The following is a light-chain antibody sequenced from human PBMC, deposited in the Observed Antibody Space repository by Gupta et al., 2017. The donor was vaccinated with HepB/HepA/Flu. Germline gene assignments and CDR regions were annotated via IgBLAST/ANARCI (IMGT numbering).Light chain of an antibody. J-gene: IGLJ2*01. Sequence: QSALTQPASVSASPRQLSTIPCPATSSDFGTYNYVSWYQQHPGKAPNLMLSDVSNRPSGVSTRFSGAKSGNTTSLIISGLQAEKEADYYCSSETSSSTLIFGGGTKLTVL. V-gene: IGLV2-14*01. CDR1: SSDFGTYNY. CDR2: DVS. CDR3: SSETSSSTLI.